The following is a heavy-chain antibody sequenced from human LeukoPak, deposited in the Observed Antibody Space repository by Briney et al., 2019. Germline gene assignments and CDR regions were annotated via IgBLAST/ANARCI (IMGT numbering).Heavy chain of an antibody. J-gene: IGHJ4*02. D-gene: IGHD5-18*01. CDR1: GGTFSSYA. CDR2: IIPIFGTA. V-gene: IGHV1-69*05. CDR3: ASVRGYSYGYFGYFDY. Sequence: SVKVSCKASGGTFSSYAISWVRQAPGQGLEWMGGIIPIFGTANYAQKFQGRVTITTDESTSTAYMELSSLRSEDTAVYYCASVRGYSYGYFGYFDYWGQGTLVTVYS.